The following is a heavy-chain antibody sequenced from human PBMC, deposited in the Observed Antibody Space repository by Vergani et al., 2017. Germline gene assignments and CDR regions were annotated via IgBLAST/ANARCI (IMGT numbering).Heavy chain of an antibody. CDR3: AREPPRHSGSNQKRTATQGMDNY. V-gene: IGHV1-2*02. J-gene: IGHJ4*02. Sequence: QVQLMQSGPVMKKPGGSMKVSCQASESTFSDYNIHWVRQAPGQGLQWMGWISPKTGDTDYLQRFQDRVTMTRDASTKTVYLKMTRLTSDDTAVYYCAREPPRHSGSNQKRTATQGMDNYWGQGTLVTVSS. D-gene: IGHD1-26*01. CDR2: ISPKTGDT. CDR1: ESTFSDYN.